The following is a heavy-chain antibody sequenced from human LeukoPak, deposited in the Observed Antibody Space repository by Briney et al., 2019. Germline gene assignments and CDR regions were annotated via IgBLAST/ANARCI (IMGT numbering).Heavy chain of an antibody. D-gene: IGHD3-22*01. CDR3: ARIRQYYYDSSGYTYSWFDP. Sequence: GESLKISCKGSGYNFTNFWIGWVRQMPGKGLEWMGIIYPGDSDTRYSPSFQGQVTISADKSISTAYLQWSSLKASDTAMYYCARIRQYYYDSSGYTYSWFDPWGQGTLVTVSS. CDR2: IYPGDSDT. CDR1: GYNFTNFW. V-gene: IGHV5-51*01. J-gene: IGHJ5*02.